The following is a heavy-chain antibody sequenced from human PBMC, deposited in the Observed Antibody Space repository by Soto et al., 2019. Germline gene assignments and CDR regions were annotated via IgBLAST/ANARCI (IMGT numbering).Heavy chain of an antibody. CDR3: TRLHLPADYDFWSGPRLDYYYYVIDV. Sequence: GGSLRLSCTASGFTFGDYAMSWFRQAPGKGLEWVGFIRSKAYGGTTEYAASVKGRFTISRDDSKSIAYLQMNSLKTEDTAVYYCTRLHLPADYDFWSGPRLDYYYYVIDVWGQGTTVTVSS. V-gene: IGHV3-49*03. D-gene: IGHD3-3*01. CDR2: IRSKAYGGTT. J-gene: IGHJ6*02. CDR1: GFTFGDYA.